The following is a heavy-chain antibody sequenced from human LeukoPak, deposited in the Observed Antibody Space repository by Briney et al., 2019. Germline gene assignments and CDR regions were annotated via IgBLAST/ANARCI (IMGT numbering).Heavy chain of an antibody. J-gene: IGHJ6*02. CDR2: IYYSGST. CDR1: GGSISSYY. CDR3: AREAAWVYYGMDV. Sequence: PSETLSLTCTVAGGSISSYYWSWIRQPPGKGLEWTGYIYYSGSTNYNPSLKSRATISVDTSKNQFSLKLSSVTAADTAVYYCAREAAWVYYGMDVWGQGTTVTVSS. V-gene: IGHV4-59*01. D-gene: IGHD6-13*01.